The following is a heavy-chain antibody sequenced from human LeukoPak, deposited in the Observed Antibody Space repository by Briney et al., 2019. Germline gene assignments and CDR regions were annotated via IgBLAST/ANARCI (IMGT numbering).Heavy chain of an antibody. CDR3: ARGSKMLGYNWFDP. CDR1: GGSFSGYY. Sequence: PSETLSLTCAVYGGSFSGYYWGWIRQPPGKGLEWIGEINHSGSTNYNPSLKSRVTISVDTSKNQFSLKLSSVTAADTAVYYCARGSKMLGYNWFDPWGQGTLVTVSS. V-gene: IGHV4-34*01. J-gene: IGHJ5*02. CDR2: INHSGST. D-gene: IGHD1-26*01.